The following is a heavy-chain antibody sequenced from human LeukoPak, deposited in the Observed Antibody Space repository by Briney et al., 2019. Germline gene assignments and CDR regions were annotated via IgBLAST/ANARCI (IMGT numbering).Heavy chain of an antibody. V-gene: IGHV3-30*02. CDR1: GFAFSRHG. CDR3: AKDQGSSWYAPTPF. Sequence: GGSLRLSCAASGFAFSRHGIHWVRQAPGKGLEWVAFIPYDGSNKFYADSVKGRFTISRDNSKNTLYLQMNSLRAEDTAVYYCAKDQGSSWYAPTPFWGQGTLVTVSS. J-gene: IGHJ4*02. CDR2: IPYDGSNK. D-gene: IGHD6-13*01.